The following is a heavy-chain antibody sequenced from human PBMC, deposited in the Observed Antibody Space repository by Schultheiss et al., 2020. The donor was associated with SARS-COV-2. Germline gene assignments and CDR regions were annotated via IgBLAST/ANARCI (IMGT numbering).Heavy chain of an antibody. J-gene: IGHJ6*02. CDR3: ARPPGGLDSSSWYDPLYYYGMDV. D-gene: IGHD6-13*01. V-gene: IGHV3-53*01. CDR2: IYSGGST. CDR1: GFTVSSNY. Sequence: GESLKISCAASGFTVSSNYMNWVRQAPGKGLEWVSVIYSGGSTYYADSVKGRFTISRDNSKNTLYLQMNGLRAEDTAVYYCARPPGGLDSSSWYDPLYYYGMDVWGQGTTVTVSS.